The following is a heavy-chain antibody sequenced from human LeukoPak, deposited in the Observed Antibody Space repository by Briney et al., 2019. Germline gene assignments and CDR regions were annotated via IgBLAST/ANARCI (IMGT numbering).Heavy chain of an antibody. D-gene: IGHD1-26*01. CDR2: IYSGDST. Sequence: VGSLRLSCAVSGLTVSSNYMSWVRQAPGKGLEWVSIIYSGDSTFYADSVKGRFTISRDNSNTLYLQMNSLRAEDTAVYYCARGEVFDYWAREPWSPSPQ. CDR3: ARGEVFDY. CDR1: GLTVSSNY. J-gene: IGHJ4*02. V-gene: IGHV3-66*01.